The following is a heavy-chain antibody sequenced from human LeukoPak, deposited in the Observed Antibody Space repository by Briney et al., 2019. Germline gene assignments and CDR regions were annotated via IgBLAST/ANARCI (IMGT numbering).Heavy chain of an antibody. Sequence: SETLSLTCAVYGGSFSGYYWSWIRQPPGKGLEWIGEINQSGSTNYNPSLKTRVTISVDTSKKQFSLRLSPVTAADTAVYYCAAGCSSTSCYWYYYTDVWGKGTTVTVSS. D-gene: IGHD2-2*01. CDR1: GGSFSGYY. CDR2: INQSGST. V-gene: IGHV4-34*01. CDR3: AAGCSSTSCYWYYYTDV. J-gene: IGHJ6*03.